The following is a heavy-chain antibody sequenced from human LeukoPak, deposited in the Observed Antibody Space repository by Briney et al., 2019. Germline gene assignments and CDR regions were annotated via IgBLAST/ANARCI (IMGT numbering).Heavy chain of an antibody. J-gene: IGHJ6*02. Sequence: YYNPSLKSRVTISVDTSKNQFSLKLSSVTAADTAVYYCARDRRGYDFWSGYYSYYYGMDVWGQGTTVTVSS. CDR3: ARDRRGYDFWSGYYSYYYGMDV. V-gene: IGHV4-31*02. D-gene: IGHD3-3*01.